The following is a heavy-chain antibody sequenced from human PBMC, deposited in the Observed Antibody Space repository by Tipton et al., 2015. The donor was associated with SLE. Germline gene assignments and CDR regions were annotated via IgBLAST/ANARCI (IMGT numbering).Heavy chain of an antibody. CDR2: IYYSGSS. CDR1: GDSMNSYY. D-gene: IGHD4-17*01. Sequence: GLVKPSQTLSLTCSVSGDSMNSYYWGWIRQPPGKGLEWIGSIYYSGSSYYNPSLKGRGTMSLDTSKNQFSLRLTSVAAADTAVYYCARVEVTIAGKDDAFDIWGQGTKVTVSS. V-gene: IGHV4-39*07. CDR3: ARVEVTIAGKDDAFDI. J-gene: IGHJ3*02.